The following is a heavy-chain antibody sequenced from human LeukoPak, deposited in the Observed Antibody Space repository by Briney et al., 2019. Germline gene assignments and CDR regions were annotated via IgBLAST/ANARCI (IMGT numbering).Heavy chain of an antibody. CDR1: GYTFTGYY. V-gene: IGHV1-2*02. CDR2: INPNSGGT. J-gene: IGHJ5*02. D-gene: IGHD6-6*01. Sequence: ASVKVSCKSSGYTFTGYYMHWVRQAPGQGLEWRGWINPNSGGTNYAQKFQGRVTMTRDTSISTAYIELSRLRSDDTAVYYCARGLYSSSSSWFDPWGQGTLVTVSS. CDR3: ARGLYSSSSSWFDP.